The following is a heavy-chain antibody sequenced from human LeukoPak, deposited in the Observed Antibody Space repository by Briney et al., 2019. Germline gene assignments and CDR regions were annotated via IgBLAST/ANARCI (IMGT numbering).Heavy chain of an antibody. J-gene: IGHJ4*02. D-gene: IGHD3-9*01. Sequence: ASVKVSCKVSGYTLTELSMHWVRQAPGKGLEWRGGCDPEDGETIYAQKFQGRVTMTEDTSTDTAYMELSSLRSEDTAVYYCATVSNEVGNDILTGYLIWGQGTLVTVSS. CDR3: ATVSNEVGNDILTGYLI. CDR1: GYTLTELS. V-gene: IGHV1-24*01. CDR2: CDPEDGET.